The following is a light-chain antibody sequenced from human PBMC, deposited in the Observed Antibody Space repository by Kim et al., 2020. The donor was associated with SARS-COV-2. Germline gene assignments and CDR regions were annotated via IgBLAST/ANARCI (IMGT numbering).Light chain of an antibody. CDR1: HGIINS. J-gene: IGKJ1*01. Sequence: ESVGDRVTITCRASHGIINSLAWYRQKPGKVPMLLIYGASTLQSGVPSRFSGSGSGTDFTLTISSLQPEDAATYYCQKYNRAPWTFGQGTKVDIK. CDR3: QKYNRAPWT. V-gene: IGKV1-27*01. CDR2: GAS.